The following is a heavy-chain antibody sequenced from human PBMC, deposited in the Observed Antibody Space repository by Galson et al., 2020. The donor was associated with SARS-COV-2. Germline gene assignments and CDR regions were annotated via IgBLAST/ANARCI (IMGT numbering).Heavy chain of an antibody. Sequence: ETSETLSLTCAVSVGSISSDGYSWSWIRQPPGKDLEWIGYIYPTGSTYYNPSLKSRVSISVDRSKNQFSLKLSSVTAADTAVYYCARDSGSYYYCDYWGQGTLVTVAS. V-gene: IGHV4-30-2*01. CDR1: VGSISSDGYS. CDR2: IYPTGST. CDR3: ARDSGSYYYCDY. J-gene: IGHJ4*02. D-gene: IGHD3-22*01.